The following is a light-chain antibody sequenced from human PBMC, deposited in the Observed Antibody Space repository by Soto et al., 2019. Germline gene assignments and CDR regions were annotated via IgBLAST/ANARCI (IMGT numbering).Light chain of an antibody. CDR2: GAS. J-gene: IGKJ4*01. CDR3: QQRINWPT. CDR1: QSVRSNF. V-gene: IGKV3D-20*02. Sequence: EIVLTQSPGTLSLSPGERATLSCRASQSVRSNFLAWYQQKPGQAPRLLIYGASNRATGIPDRFSGSGSGTDFTLTITRLEPEDFAMYYCQQRINWPTFGGGTKVDIK.